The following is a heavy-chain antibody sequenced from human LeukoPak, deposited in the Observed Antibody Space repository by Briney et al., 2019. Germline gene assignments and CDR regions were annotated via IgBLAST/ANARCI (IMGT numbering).Heavy chain of an antibody. Sequence: SRTLSLTCTVSGCSIICGVFYGRWLREPTGKGVEGIGYMYYSGSTYYTPSLKSRVTISLDMSMKQFSLKLTSVTAADTAVYYSARGAMIRAAAYPPGEWGQGTLVTVSS. V-gene: IGHV4-30-4*01. CDR1: GCSIICGVFY. CDR3: ARGAMIRAAAYPPGE. CDR2: MYYSGST. D-gene: IGHD3-10*01. J-gene: IGHJ4*02.